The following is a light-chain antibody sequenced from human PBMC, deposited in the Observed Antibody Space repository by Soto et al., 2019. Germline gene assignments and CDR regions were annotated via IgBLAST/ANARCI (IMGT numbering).Light chain of an antibody. CDR3: QQYSSNSYT. CDR2: DAS. Sequence: DIQMTQSPSTLSASVGDRVTITCRASQSISSHLAWYQQRPGKAPEVLIYDASTLESGVPSRFSGSGSGTKFTLTISILQPDDFATYYCQQYSSNSYTFGQGTKLEIK. J-gene: IGKJ2*01. CDR1: QSISSH. V-gene: IGKV1-5*01.